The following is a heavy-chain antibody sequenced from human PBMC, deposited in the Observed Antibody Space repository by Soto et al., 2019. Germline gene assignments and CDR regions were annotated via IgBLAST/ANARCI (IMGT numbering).Heavy chain of an antibody. J-gene: IGHJ6*02. CDR3: ARGRPLTIFGVVSQSGTNGMDV. D-gene: IGHD3-3*01. CDR1: GGSFSGYY. V-gene: IGHV4-34*01. CDR2: INHSGST. Sequence: QVQLQQWGAGLLKPSETLSLTCAVYGGSFSGYYWSWIRQPPGKGLEWIGEINHSGSTNYNPSLKSRVTISVDTSKYQFSLKLSSVTAADTAVYYCARGRPLTIFGVVSQSGTNGMDVWGQGTTVTVSS.